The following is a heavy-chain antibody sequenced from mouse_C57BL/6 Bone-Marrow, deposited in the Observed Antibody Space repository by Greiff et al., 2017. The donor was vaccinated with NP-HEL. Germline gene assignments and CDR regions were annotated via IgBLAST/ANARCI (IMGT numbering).Heavy chain of an antibody. Sequence: QVTLKESGPGILQPSQTLSLTCSFSGFSLSTVGMGVGWIRQPSGKGLEWLAQIWWGDDKYYNPALKSRLTISKDTSKNQVFLKIANVDTADTATYYCARIKGHYYGPYAMDYWGQGTSVTVSS. D-gene: IGHD1-2*01. V-gene: IGHV8-8*01. J-gene: IGHJ4*01. CDR3: ARIKGHYYGPYAMDY. CDR1: GFSLSTVGMG. CDR2: IWWGDDK.